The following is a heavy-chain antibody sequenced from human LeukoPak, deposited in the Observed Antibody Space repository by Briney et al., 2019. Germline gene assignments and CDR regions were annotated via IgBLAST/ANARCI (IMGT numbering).Heavy chain of an antibody. D-gene: IGHD6-13*01. Sequence: PSETLSLTCTVSGGSISSGGYYWSWIRQSPGKGLEWIGSIFHSGSTYYDPSLKSRVTISVDTSKNQFSLKLSSVTAADTAVYYCARYGSYSSSWYFDYWGQGTLVTVSS. CDR1: GGSISSGGYY. CDR3: ARYGSYSSSWYFDY. V-gene: IGHV4-39*01. CDR2: IFHSGST. J-gene: IGHJ4*02.